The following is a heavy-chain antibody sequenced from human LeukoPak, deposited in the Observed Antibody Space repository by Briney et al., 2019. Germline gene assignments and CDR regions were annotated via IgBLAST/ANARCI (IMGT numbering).Heavy chain of an antibody. CDR3: ARGLGWYRTLCWFDP. CDR2: IWYDGSNK. Sequence: GGSLRLSCAASGFTFSSYGMHWVRQAPGKGLEWVAVIWYDGSNKYYADSVKGRFTISRDNSKNTLYLQMNSLRAEDTAVYYCARGLGWYRTLCWFDPWGQGTLVTVSS. D-gene: IGHD6-13*01. J-gene: IGHJ5*02. V-gene: IGHV3-33*01. CDR1: GFTFSSYG.